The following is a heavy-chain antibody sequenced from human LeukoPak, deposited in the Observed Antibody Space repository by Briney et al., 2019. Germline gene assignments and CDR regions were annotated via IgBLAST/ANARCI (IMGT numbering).Heavy chain of an antibody. CDR1: GFTFSDYY. J-gene: IGHJ4*02. D-gene: IGHD3-10*01. CDR2: ISSSGSTI. V-gene: IGHV3-11*01. Sequence: SGRSLRLSCAASGFTFSDYYMSWIRQAPGKGLEWASYISSSGSTIYYADSVKGRFTISRDNAKNSLYLQMNSLRAEDTAVYYCARVRMDYGSGSPADYWGQGTLVTVSS. CDR3: ARVRMDYGSGSPADY.